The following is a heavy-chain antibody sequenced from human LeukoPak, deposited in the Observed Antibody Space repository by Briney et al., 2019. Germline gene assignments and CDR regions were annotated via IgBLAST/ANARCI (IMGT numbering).Heavy chain of an antibody. J-gene: IGHJ6*02. Sequence: GGSLRLSCAASGFTFSDYWMSWVRQAPAKGPEWVANIKQDGSDKYYVDSVKGRFTISRDNAKNALYLQMNSLRAEDTAVYYCAREYYYGMDVWGQGTTVTVSS. V-gene: IGHV3-7*01. CDR1: GFTFSDYW. CDR2: IKQDGSDK. CDR3: AREYYYGMDV.